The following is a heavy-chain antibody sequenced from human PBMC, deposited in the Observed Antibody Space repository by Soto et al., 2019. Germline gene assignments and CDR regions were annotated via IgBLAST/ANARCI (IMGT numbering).Heavy chain of an antibody. J-gene: IGHJ5*01. CDR1: GFSFSNYW. CDR3: ARVAHYYDTSASRWFES. D-gene: IGHD3-22*01. V-gene: IGHV3-7*04. Sequence: EVQLVDSGGGLVQPGGSLRLSCAASGFSFSNYWMSWVRQAPGKGLEWVANIKEDGSEKYYVDSVKGRFTVSRDNAENTLYLQMSRLRVEDTAVYYCARVAHYYDTSASRWFESWGQGTLVTVSS. CDR2: IKEDGSEK.